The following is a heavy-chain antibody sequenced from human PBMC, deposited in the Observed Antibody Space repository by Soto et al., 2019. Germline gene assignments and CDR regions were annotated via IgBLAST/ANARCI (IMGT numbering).Heavy chain of an antibody. J-gene: IGHJ6*02. Sequence: ASVKVSCKACGVTFSSYAISGVRQAPGQGLEWMGGIIPIFGTANYAQKFQGRGTITADESTRTAYMELSSLSPEDTAVYYCASLSINHDFWSGYPTDYYYGMDVWGQGTTVTVSS. D-gene: IGHD3-3*01. V-gene: IGHV1-69*13. CDR3: ASLSINHDFWSGYPTDYYYGMDV. CDR1: GVTFSSYA. CDR2: IIPIFGTA.